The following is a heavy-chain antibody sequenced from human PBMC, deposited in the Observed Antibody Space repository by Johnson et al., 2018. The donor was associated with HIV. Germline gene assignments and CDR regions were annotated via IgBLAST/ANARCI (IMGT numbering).Heavy chain of an antibody. D-gene: IGHD6-19*01. Sequence: QVQLVESGGGVVQPGRSLRLSCAASGFTFSSYGMHWVRQAPGKGLEWVSVIYSGGSTYYAASVKGRFTISRDNSKNTLYLQMHSLRAKDTAVYYCARVHPAVAGNDAFDIWGQGTMVTVSS. CDR1: GFTFSSYG. CDR2: IYSGGST. CDR3: ARVHPAVAGNDAFDI. J-gene: IGHJ3*02. V-gene: IGHV3-NL1*01.